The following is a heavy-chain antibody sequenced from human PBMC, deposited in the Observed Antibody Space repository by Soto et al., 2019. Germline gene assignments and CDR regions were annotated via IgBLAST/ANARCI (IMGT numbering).Heavy chain of an antibody. CDR1: AFSFTSYD. J-gene: IGHJ4*02. V-gene: IGHV3-33*01. D-gene: IGHD3-22*01. CDR3: ARGSRRFDSSGYYHVLTY. Sequence: TGGLLRLSCAASAFSFTSYDMHWVRQAPGKGLEWLAVIWSDGSDEHYADSLKGRFTLSRDNSKNTLYLQMNSLRAEDTAVYYCARGSRRFDSSGYYHVLTYWGQGTLVTSPQ. CDR2: IWSDGSDE.